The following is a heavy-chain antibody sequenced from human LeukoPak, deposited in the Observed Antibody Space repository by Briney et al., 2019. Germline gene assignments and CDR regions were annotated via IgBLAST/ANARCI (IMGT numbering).Heavy chain of an antibody. CDR1: GGSISSYY. D-gene: IGHD3-3*01. V-gene: IGHV4-4*07. CDR2: IYTSGST. CDR3: ARDVVSIFGVVHAFDI. J-gene: IGHJ3*02. Sequence: SETLSLTCTVSGGSISSYYWSWIRQPAGKGLEWIGRIYTSGSTNYNPSLKSRVTMSVDTSKNQFSLKLSSVTAADTAVYYCARDVVSIFGVVHAFDIWGQGTMVTVSS.